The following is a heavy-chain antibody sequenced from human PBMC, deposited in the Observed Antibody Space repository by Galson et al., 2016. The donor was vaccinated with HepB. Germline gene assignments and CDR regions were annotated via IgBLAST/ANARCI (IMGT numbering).Heavy chain of an antibody. D-gene: IGHD3-3*01. CDR3: EKDGGRRYDFWGASSPAYFEY. J-gene: IGHJ4*02. CDR1: GFTFNNYG. V-gene: IGHV3-23*01. Sequence: SLRLSCAASGFTFNNYGMSWVRQSPGKELEWVSLISSSGDIKYSAHSVRRRFTISRDNSRNTLYLQMNSLIAEDAAIYDCEKDGGRRYDFWGASSPAYFEYWGQGTLVTVSS. CDR2: ISSSGDIK.